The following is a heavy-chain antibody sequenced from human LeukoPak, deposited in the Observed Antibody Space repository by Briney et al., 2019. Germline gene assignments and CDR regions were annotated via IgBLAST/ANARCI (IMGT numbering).Heavy chain of an antibody. CDR2: INPNSGGT. CDR3: SRVLAGSYSIDY. V-gene: IGHV1-2*02. J-gene: IGHJ4*02. Sequence: ASVKVSCKASRYTFTGYYMHWVRQAPGQGLEWVGWINPNSGGTNFAQKFQGRVTMTRDTSISTAYMELSRLRSDDTAVYYCSRVLAGSYSIDYRGQGTLVTVSS. D-gene: IGHD1-26*01. CDR1: RYTFTGYY.